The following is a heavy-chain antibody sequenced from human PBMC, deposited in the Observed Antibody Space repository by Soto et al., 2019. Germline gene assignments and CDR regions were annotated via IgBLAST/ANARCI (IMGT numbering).Heavy chain of an antibody. J-gene: IGHJ4*02. CDR2: INTYNGAT. CDR3: ARYCSGVTCHKGAPAY. D-gene: IGHD2-15*01. CDR1: GYTLTTYG. Sequence: ASVKVSCKVSGYTLTTYGITWVRQAPGQGLEWMGWINTYNGATNYAQNLQGRVTMTTDTSTSTAYMELRSLRSDDTAVYYCARYCSGVTCHKGAPAYWGQGTLVTVSS. V-gene: IGHV1-18*01.